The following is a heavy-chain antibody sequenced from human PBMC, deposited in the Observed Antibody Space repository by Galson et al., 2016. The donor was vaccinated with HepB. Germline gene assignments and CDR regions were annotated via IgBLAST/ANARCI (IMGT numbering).Heavy chain of an antibody. Sequence: SLRLSCAASGFTFSIYEMDWVRQAPGKGLEWVSYINGGGTTVYYADSVKGRFTISRDNTKNSLFLQMNSLRAEDTAVYYCARDGRRTSGLDYWGQGALVTGSS. CDR1: GFTFSIYE. D-gene: IGHD2-2*01. CDR2: INGGGTTV. CDR3: ARDGRRTSGLDY. V-gene: IGHV3-48*03. J-gene: IGHJ4*02.